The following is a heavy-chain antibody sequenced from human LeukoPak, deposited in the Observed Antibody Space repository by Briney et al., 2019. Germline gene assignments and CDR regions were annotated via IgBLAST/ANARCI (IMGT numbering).Heavy chain of an antibody. CDR2: ISSSGSTI. V-gene: IGHV3-11*01. D-gene: IGHD6-19*01. CDR1: VFTFSDYY. CDR3: AKDTPLTTYTSGWSSNSFDY. Sequence: GGSLRLSCAASVFTFSDYYMSWISQAPGKGLEGVSYISSSGSTIYYADSVKGRFTISRDNAKNSLYLHMNSLRAEDTAVYFWAKDTPLTTYTSGWSSNSFDYWGRGTLVAVSS. J-gene: IGHJ4*02.